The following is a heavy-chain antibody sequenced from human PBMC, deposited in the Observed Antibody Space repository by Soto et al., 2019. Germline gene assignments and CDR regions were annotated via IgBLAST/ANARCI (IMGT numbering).Heavy chain of an antibody. J-gene: IGHJ4*02. D-gene: IGHD6-19*01. Sequence: EVQLLESGGGLVQTGGSLRLFCAASGFNFSNHAMTWVRQAPGKGLEWVSTLTSGGGSYYGDTVRGRFTISRDNAKSTLYLHMNSLRAEDTAVYYCARTDKFNSHSSGWANRFDYWGQGPLVTVSS. V-gene: IGHV3-23*01. CDR2: LTSGGGS. CDR3: ARTDKFNSHSSGWANRFDY. CDR1: GFNFSNHA.